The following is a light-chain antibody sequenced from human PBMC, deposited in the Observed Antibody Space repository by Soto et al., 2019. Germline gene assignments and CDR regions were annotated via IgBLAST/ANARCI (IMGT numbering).Light chain of an antibody. Sequence: QSALTQPPSASGSPGQSVTISCTGTSSDVGGYNYVSWYRQHPGKAPKLVIYEVSKRPSGVPDRFSGSKSGNTASLTVSGLQAEDEADYYCSSYADSNSHMLFGGGTKVTVL. CDR2: EVS. CDR1: SSDVGGYNY. V-gene: IGLV2-8*01. J-gene: IGLJ2*01. CDR3: SSYADSNSHML.